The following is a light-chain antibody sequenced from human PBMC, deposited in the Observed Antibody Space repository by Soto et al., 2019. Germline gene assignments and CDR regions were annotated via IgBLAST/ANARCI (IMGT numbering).Light chain of an antibody. CDR3: QEYKSFTWT. CDR1: QSISSW. V-gene: IGKV1-5*01. CDR2: RAS. Sequence: DLQLTQSPSSLSASVGDRVTLTCRASQSISSWLAWYQQKPGMAPKLLISRASRLESGVPPRFSGSGSGTEFTLTITSLQPDDFATYYCQEYKSFTWTFGQGTKVEI. J-gene: IGKJ1*01.